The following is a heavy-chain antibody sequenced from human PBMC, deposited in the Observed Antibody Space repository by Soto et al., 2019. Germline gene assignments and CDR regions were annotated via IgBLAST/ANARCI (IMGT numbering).Heavy chain of an antibody. Sequence: ASVKVSCKASGGTFSSYTISWVRQAPGQGLEWMGRIIPILGIANYAQKFQGRVTITADKSTSTAYMELSSLRSEDTAVYYCARDYNWNYDAFDIWGQGTMVTVSS. CDR2: IIPILGIA. D-gene: IGHD1-7*01. CDR3: ARDYNWNYDAFDI. J-gene: IGHJ3*02. CDR1: GGTFSSYT. V-gene: IGHV1-69*04.